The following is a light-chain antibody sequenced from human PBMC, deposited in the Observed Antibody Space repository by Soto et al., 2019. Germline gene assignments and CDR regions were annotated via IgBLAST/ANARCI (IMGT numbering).Light chain of an antibody. CDR3: CSYAGSDTYV. Sequence: QSALTQPASVSGSPGQSITISCTGTSSDVGSYNLVSWYQQHPGKAPKLMIYGVTKRPSGVSNRFSGSKSGNTASLTISGLQAEDEADYHCCSYAGSDTYVFGTGTKVTVL. CDR1: SSDVGSYNL. J-gene: IGLJ1*01. V-gene: IGLV2-23*02. CDR2: GVT.